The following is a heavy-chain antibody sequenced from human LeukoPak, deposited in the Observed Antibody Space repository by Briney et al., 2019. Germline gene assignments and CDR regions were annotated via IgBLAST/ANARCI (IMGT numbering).Heavy chain of an antibody. V-gene: IGHV4-38-2*02. D-gene: IGHD3-22*01. CDR1: GYSISSGYY. Sequence: SETLSLTCTVSGYSISSGYYWGWIRQPPGKGLEWIGSIYHSGSTYYNPSLKSRVTISVDTSKNQFSLKLSSVTAADTAVYYCASRGYDSSGYYFDYWGQGTLVTVSS. CDR2: IYHSGST. CDR3: ASRGYDSSGYYFDY. J-gene: IGHJ4*02.